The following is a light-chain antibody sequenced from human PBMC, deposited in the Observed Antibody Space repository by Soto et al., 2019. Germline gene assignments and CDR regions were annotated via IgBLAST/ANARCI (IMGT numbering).Light chain of an antibody. Sequence: EIVMTQSPATLSVSPGERATLSCRASQSVSSNLAWYQQKPGQAPRLLIYGASTRATGIPARFSGSGSGTEFIYTISSLQSEDFAVYYCQQYNNCTRTFGQGTKVEIK. CDR3: QQYNNCTRT. CDR1: QSVSSN. J-gene: IGKJ1*01. CDR2: GAS. V-gene: IGKV3-15*01.